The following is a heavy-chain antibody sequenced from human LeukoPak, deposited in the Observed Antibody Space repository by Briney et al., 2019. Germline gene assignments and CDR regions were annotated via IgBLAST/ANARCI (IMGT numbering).Heavy chain of an antibody. CDR2: IYSGGST. J-gene: IGHJ4*02. CDR3: AEHGDFDSFGSSN. V-gene: IGHV3-53*01. Sequence: GGSLRLSYAASGFTLCRIYMWCVRQAPGKGLEWVSVIYSGGSTYYADSVKGRFTISRDNSKNTLYLQMNSLRAEDTALYYCAEHGDFDSFGSSNWGQGTLVTVSS. D-gene: IGHD3-22*01. CDR1: GFTLCRIY.